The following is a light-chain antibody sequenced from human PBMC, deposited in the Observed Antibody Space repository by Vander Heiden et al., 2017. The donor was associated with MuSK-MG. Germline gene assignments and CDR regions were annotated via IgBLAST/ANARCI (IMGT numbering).Light chain of an antibody. Sequence: QSVLTQPPSVPGAPGQTVTISCTGSSSNIGAGYDVHWYQQLPGTAPKLLIYGNSNRPSGVPDRFSGSKSGTSASLAITGLQAEDESDYYCQSYDSSLSGPYVFGTGTKV. CDR1: SSNIGAGYD. V-gene: IGLV1-40*01. CDR3: QSYDSSLSGPYV. CDR2: GNS. J-gene: IGLJ1*01.